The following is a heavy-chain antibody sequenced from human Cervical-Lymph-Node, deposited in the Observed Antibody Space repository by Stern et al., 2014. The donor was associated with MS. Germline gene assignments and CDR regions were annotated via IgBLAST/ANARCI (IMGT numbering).Heavy chain of an antibody. Sequence: QVKLQESGPGLLRPWETLSLTCTVSGASITSYYWSWIRQPPGKGLEWIGYIYYRGNTNYNASLKGRVAISIGTSKTQFSLRLSSVTAADTAVYYCARATDLWGQGTLVTVSS. CDR1: GASITSYY. J-gene: IGHJ5*02. CDR2: IYYRGNT. V-gene: IGHV4-59*01. CDR3: ARATDL.